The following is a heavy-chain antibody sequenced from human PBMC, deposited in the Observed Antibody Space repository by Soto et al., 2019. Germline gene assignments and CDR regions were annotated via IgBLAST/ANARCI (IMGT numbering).Heavy chain of an antibody. J-gene: IGHJ4*02. D-gene: IGHD3-22*01. V-gene: IGHV3-21*01. CDR3: AVDSSGYYFFDY. CDR2: ISSSSSYI. CDR1: GFTFRSYS. Sequence: GGSLRLSCAASGFTFRSYSMNWVRQAPGKGLEWVSSISSSSSYIYYADSVKGRFTISRDNAKNSLYLQMNSLRAEDTAVYYCAVDSSGYYFFDYWGQGTLVTVSS.